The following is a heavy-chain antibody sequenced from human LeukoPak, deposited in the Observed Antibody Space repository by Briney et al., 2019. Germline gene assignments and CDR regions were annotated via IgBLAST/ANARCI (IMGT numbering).Heavy chain of an antibody. Sequence: GGSLRLSCTPSGFTFASYSMNWVRQAPGKGLEWVSSISSTRSNIYYADSVKGRFTVSRDNARDTLYLQMNSLRAEDTAVYYCARVHYGDYGLWWFDPWGQGTLVTVSS. CDR3: ARVHYGDYGLWWFDP. CDR1: GFTFASYS. V-gene: IGHV3-21*01. D-gene: IGHD4-17*01. CDR2: ISSTRSNI. J-gene: IGHJ5*02.